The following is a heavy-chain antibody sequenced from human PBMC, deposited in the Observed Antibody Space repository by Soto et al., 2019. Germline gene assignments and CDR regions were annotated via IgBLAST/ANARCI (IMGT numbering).Heavy chain of an antibody. CDR1: GFTFSSCA. D-gene: IGHD3-10*01. CDR3: AKDYGAYYYGSGSYYQIDY. J-gene: IGHJ4*02. V-gene: IGHV3-23*01. Sequence: GGSLRLSCAASGFTFSSCAMSWVRQAPGKGLEWVSAISGSGGSTYYADSVKGRFTISRDNSKNTLYLQMNSLRAEDTAVYYCAKDYGAYYYGSGSYYQIDYWGQGTLVTVSS. CDR2: ISGSGGST.